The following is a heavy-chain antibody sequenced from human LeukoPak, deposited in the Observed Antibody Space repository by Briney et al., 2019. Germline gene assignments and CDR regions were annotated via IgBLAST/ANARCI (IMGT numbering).Heavy chain of an antibody. V-gene: IGHV1-24*01. CDR2: FDPEDGET. J-gene: IGHJ3*02. Sequence: ASVKVSCKVSGYTLTELSMHWVRQAPGKGLECMGGFDPEDGETIYAQKFQGRVTMTEDTSTDTAYMELSSLRSEDTAVYYCAREDRRGVLTTPWGRNDAFDIWGQGTMVTVSS. D-gene: IGHD4/OR15-4a*01. CDR3: AREDRRGVLTTPWGRNDAFDI. CDR1: GYTLTELS.